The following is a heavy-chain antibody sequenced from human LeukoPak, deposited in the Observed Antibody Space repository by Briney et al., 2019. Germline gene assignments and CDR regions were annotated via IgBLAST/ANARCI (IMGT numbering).Heavy chain of an antibody. V-gene: IGHV3-21*01. CDR1: GFTFSSYS. CDR2: ISSSSSYI. D-gene: IGHD3-22*01. J-gene: IGHJ4*02. CDR3: ARVGGYDSSGYYRDY. Sequence: GGSLRLSCAASGFTFSSYSMNWVRQAPGKGLEWVSSISSSSSYIYYADSVKGRFTISRDNAKNSLYLQMNSLSAEDTAVYYCARVGGYDSSGYYRDYWGQGTLVTVSS.